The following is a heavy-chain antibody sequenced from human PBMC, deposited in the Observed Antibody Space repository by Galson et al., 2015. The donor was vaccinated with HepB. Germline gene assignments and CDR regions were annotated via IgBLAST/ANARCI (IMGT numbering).Heavy chain of an antibody. D-gene: IGHD3-10*01. CDR2: ISGSDGNT. CDR1: GFTFASYA. V-gene: IGHV3-23*01. Sequence: SLRLSCAASGFTFASYAMSWVRQAPGKGLEWVSAISGSDGNTYYADSVKGRFTISRDNAKNSLYLQMNSLRAEDTAVYYCARGRRSSSMVRGVIIKTNWFDPWGQGTLVTVSS. J-gene: IGHJ5*02. CDR3: ARGRRSSSMVRGVIIKTNWFDP.